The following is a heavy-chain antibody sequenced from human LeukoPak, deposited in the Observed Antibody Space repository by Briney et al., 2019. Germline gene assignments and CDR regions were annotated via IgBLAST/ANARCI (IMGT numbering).Heavy chain of an antibody. V-gene: IGHV6-1*01. J-gene: IGHJ5*02. Sequence: TLSLTCAISGDSVSSNSVTWNWVRQSPSRGLEWLGRTYYRSTLYNDYAVSVRGRITVNPDTSKNQFSLHLNSVTPEDTAVYYCARRLTQYDCFDPWGQGILVTVSS. CDR2: TYYRSTLYN. D-gene: IGHD2-2*01. CDR1: GDSVSSNSVT. CDR3: ARRLTQYDCFDP.